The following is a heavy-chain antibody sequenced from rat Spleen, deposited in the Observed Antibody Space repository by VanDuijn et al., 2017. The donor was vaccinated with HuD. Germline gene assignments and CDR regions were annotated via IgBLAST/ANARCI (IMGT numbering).Heavy chain of an antibody. J-gene: IGHJ3*01. CDR3: TRNAYPGVTTNWFAF. CDR1: GFTFSDYY. Sequence: EVQLVESDGGLVQPGRSLKLSCAASGFTFSDYYMAWVRQAPTKGLEWVATISCDGSSTYYRDSVRGRFTISRDNAKTTLYLQMDSLRSEDTATYYCTRNAYPGVTTNWFAFWGQGTLVTVSS. V-gene: IGHV5-29*01. D-gene: IGHD1-4*01. CDR2: ISCDGSST.